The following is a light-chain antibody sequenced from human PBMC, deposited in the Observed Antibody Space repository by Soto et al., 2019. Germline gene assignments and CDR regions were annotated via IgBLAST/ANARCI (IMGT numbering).Light chain of an antibody. J-gene: IGKJ5*01. CDR3: QQYGSSPPIT. Sequence: ESVLTQSPGTLSLSRGERATLSCRASQSVSSTYLAWYQQKPGQAPRPLIYGASSRATGIPDRFSGSGSGTDSTLTISRLEPEDFAVYYCQQYGSSPPITFGQGTRLEIK. CDR2: GAS. V-gene: IGKV3-20*01. CDR1: QSVSSTY.